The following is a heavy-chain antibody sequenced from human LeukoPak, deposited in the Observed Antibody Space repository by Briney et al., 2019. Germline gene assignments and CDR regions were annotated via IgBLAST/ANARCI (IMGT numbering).Heavy chain of an antibody. Sequence: SSVKVSCKASGGTFSSYAISWVRQAPGQGLEWMGRIIPIFGTANYAQKFQGRVTITTDESTSTAYMELSSLRSEDTAVYYCARDSPIMGTFYAFDIWGQGTMVTVSS. CDR2: IIPIFGTA. D-gene: IGHD2/OR15-2a*01. V-gene: IGHV1-69*05. J-gene: IGHJ3*02. CDR3: ARDSPIMGTFYAFDI. CDR1: GGTFSSYA.